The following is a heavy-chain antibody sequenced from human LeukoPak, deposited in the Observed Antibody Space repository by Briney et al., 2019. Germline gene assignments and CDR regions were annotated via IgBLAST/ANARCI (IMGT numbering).Heavy chain of an antibody. V-gene: IGHV3-74*01. Sequence: GGSLRLSCGASGFTFSSHWLHWVRQPPGKGLEWVARINPDGSTTTHADSVKGRFTVSRDNTKNTLFLQMDSLRAEDTAVYYCAREPYGDTCSDYCCQGPLVTVSS. CDR1: GFTFSSHW. D-gene: IGHD5-24*01. J-gene: IGHJ4*02. CDR2: INPDGSTT. CDR3: AREPYGDTCSDY.